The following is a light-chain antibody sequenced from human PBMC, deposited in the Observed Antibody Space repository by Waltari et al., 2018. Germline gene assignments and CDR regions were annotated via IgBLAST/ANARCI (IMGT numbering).Light chain of an antibody. V-gene: IGKV4-1*01. J-gene: IGKJ1*01. CDR3: QQYYGSPWT. CDR2: WAS. CDR1: QSVLSSSNTKIY. Sequence: DIVMTQSPDSLAVSLGERATINCKSSQSVLSSSNTKIYFSGYQQKRGQPPKLLISWASTRESGVPDRFSGSGSGTEFTLTISSLQAEDVAVYYCQQYYGSPWTFGQGTKVEIK.